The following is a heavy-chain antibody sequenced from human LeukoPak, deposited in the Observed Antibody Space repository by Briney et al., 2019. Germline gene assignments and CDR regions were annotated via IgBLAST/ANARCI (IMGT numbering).Heavy chain of an antibody. V-gene: IGHV3-30*02. CDR2: IRYDGSNK. J-gene: IGHJ4*02. CDR3: AKDRSYYFFDY. D-gene: IGHD1-26*01. CDR1: GFTFSSYG. Sequence: GRSLRLSCAASGFTFSSYGMHWVRQAPGKGLEWVAFIRYDGSNKYYADSVKGRFTISRDNSKNTLYLQMNSLRAEDTAVYYCAKDRSYYFFDYWGQGTLVTVSS.